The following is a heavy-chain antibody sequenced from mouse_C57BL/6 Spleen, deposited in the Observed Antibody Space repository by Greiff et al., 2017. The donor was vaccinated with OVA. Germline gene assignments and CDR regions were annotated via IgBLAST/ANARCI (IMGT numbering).Heavy chain of an antibody. CDR3: ARPPYYGSEDYYAMDD. V-gene: IGHV1-55*01. CDR1: GYTFTSYW. Sequence: QVQLQQPGAELVKPGASVKMSCKASGYTFTSYWITWVKQRPGQGLEWIGDLYPGSGRTNYNEQFTSKATLTVDTSSSTAYMQLSSLTSEDSAVYYCARPPYYGSEDYYAMDDWGQGTSVTVSS. D-gene: IGHD1-1*01. J-gene: IGHJ4*01. CDR2: LYPGSGRT.